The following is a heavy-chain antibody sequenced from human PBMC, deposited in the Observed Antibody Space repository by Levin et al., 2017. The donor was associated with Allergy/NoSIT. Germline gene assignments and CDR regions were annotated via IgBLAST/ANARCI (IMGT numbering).Heavy chain of an antibody. J-gene: IGHJ4*02. V-gene: IGHV3-48*03. D-gene: IGHD1-26*01. CDR1: GFTFNNDE. CDR2: ISGSGDSI. CDR3: ARGGTYLTNGFDY. Sequence: GASVKVSCAGSGFTFNNDELNWVRQAPGKGLEWVSYISGSGDSIYYADSVKGRFTISRDNAKDSLYLQMNSLRAEDTAVYFCARGGTYLTNGFDYWGQGTLVTVSS.